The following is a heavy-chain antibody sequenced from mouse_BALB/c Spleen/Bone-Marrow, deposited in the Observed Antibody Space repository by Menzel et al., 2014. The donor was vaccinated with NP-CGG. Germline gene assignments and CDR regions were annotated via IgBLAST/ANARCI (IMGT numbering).Heavy chain of an antibody. CDR1: GYTFTSYW. D-gene: IGHD2-14*01. Sequence: VQGVESGAELVRPGASVKLSCKASGYTFTSYWINWVKQRPGQGLEWIGNIYPSDSYTNYNQKFKDKATLTVDKSSSTAYMQLSNPTSEDSAVYYCTRRDRYDYYAMDYWGQGTSVTVSS. J-gene: IGHJ4*01. V-gene: IGHV1-69*02. CDR3: TRRDRYDYYAMDY. CDR2: IYPSDSYT.